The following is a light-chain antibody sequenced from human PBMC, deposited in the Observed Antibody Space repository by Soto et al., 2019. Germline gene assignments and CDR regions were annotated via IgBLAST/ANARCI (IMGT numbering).Light chain of an antibody. J-gene: IGLJ1*01. CDR2: GNS. V-gene: IGLV1-40*01. CDR1: SSNIGVGYD. Sequence: QSVLTQPPSVSGAPGQRVTISCTGSSSNIGVGYDVNWYQQLPGTAPKLLIYGNSNRPSGVPDRFSGSKSGTSASLAITGLQAEDEADYFCQSYDISLNWVFGTATKLTVL. CDR3: QSYDISLNWV.